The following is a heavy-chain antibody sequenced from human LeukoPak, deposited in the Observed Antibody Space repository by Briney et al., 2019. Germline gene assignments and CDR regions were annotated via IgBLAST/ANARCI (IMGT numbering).Heavy chain of an antibody. Sequence: SETLSLTCTVSGGSINGHYWTWIRQSPGKGLEWIGYIYDRGSHYSGSTNYNPSLKSRVTISVDTSKNQFSLLVNSVTAADTAVYYCVREILYCSGGSCYRGPFDNWGQGTLVTVSA. V-gene: IGHV4-59*11. CDR1: GGSINGHY. CDR2: IYDRGSHYSGST. J-gene: IGHJ4*02. D-gene: IGHD2-15*01. CDR3: VREILYCSGGSCYRGPFDN.